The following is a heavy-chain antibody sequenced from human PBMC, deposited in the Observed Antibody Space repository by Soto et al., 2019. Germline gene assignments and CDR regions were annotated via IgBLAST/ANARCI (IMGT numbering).Heavy chain of an antibody. CDR1: GFTFSSET. CDR3: ATREGFAY. Sequence: EVRLMESGGGVVQPGGSLRLSCAASGFTFSSETMFWVRQAPGKGLEHITAISKNGDSTFYADSVKGRFSISRDNSKNTLYLQMGSLRAEDMAVYYCATREGFAYWGQGTLVTVSS. CDR2: ISKNGDST. J-gene: IGHJ4*02. V-gene: IGHV3-64*07.